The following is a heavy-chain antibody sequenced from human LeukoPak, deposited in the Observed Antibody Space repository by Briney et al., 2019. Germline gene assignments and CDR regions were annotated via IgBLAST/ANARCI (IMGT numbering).Heavy chain of an antibody. J-gene: IGHJ3*02. CDR1: GFTVSSNY. D-gene: IGHD3-10*01. Sequence: GGSLRLSCAASGFTVSSNYMSWVRQAPGKGLEWVSVFYRGGSTYYADSVKGRFTIPRDNSKNTLYLQMNSLRAEDTAVYYCARSMEMVRGVADAFDIWGQGTMVTVSS. CDR3: ARSMEMVRGVADAFDI. V-gene: IGHV3-53*01. CDR2: FYRGGST.